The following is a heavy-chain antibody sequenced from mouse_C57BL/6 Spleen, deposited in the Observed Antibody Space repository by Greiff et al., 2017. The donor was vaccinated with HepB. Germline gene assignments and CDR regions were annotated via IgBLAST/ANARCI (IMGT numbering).Heavy chain of an antibody. CDR2: IYPGNSDT. CDR3: TRLDYGSSSDYYAMDY. V-gene: IGHV1-5*01. D-gene: IGHD1-1*01. Sequence: VQLQQSGTVLARPGASVKMSCKTSGYTFTSYWMHWVKQRPGQGLEWIGAIYPGNSDTSYNQKFKGKAKLTAVTSASTAYMELSSLTNEDSAVYYCTRLDYGSSSDYYAMDYWGQGTSVTVSS. J-gene: IGHJ4*01. CDR1: GYTFTSYW.